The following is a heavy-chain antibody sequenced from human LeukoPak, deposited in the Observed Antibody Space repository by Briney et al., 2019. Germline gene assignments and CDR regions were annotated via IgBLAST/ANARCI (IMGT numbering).Heavy chain of an antibody. CDR3: AKYRYGYRGMDS. D-gene: IGHD5-18*01. J-gene: IGHJ4*02. CDR1: GGSFSGYS. Sequence: SETLSLTCRVYGGSFSGYSWIWFRQPPGKGLEWIGETNYSGSTNYNSSLKRRAIISVDTSKNQFSLKLTSVTAADTAVYFCAKYRYGYRGMDSWGQGTQVTVSS. V-gene: IGHV4-34*01. CDR2: TNYSGST.